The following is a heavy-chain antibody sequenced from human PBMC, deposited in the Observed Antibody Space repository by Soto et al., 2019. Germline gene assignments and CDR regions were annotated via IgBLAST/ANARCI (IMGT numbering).Heavy chain of an antibody. CDR1: GFTFSSYA. Sequence: VQLVESGGGLVQPGGSLRLFCAASGFTFSSYAMNWVRQAPGKGLEWVALISHDGINKYYADSVRGRFTISRDSSTNTLYLQMNSLRAADTAVYYCGRCTSTSCHLGSDYWGQGTLVTVSS. CDR2: ISHDGINK. D-gene: IGHD2-2*01. CDR3: GRCTSTSCHLGSDY. V-gene: IGHV3-30-3*01. J-gene: IGHJ4*02.